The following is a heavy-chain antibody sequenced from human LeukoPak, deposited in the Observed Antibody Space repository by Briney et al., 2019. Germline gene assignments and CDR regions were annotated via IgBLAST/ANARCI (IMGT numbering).Heavy chain of an antibody. Sequence: ETLSLTCTVSGYSISSGYLWGWIRQPPGKGLEWIGSTYHGGTTYSNPSLKSRVIISEDTSKNQFSLKLSSVAAADTAVYYCARGSGDWTYYFDYWGQGTLVTVSS. CDR1: GYSISSGYL. CDR3: ARGSGDWTYYFDY. V-gene: IGHV4-38-2*02. D-gene: IGHD2-21*02. CDR2: TYHGGTT. J-gene: IGHJ4*02.